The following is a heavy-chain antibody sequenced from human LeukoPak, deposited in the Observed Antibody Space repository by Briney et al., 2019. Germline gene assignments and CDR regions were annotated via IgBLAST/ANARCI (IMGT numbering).Heavy chain of an antibody. V-gene: IGHV4-39*07. CDR1: GGSISSSSYY. J-gene: IGHJ4*02. CDR2: IYYSGST. Sequence: SETLSLTCTVSGGSISSSSYYWGWIRQPPGKGLEWIGSIYYSGSTYYNPSLKSRVTISVDTSKNQFSLKLSPVIAADTAVYYCARVGVDYSGNIIKYYFDYWGQGTLVTVSS. D-gene: IGHD4-23*01. CDR3: ARVGVDYSGNIIKYYFDY.